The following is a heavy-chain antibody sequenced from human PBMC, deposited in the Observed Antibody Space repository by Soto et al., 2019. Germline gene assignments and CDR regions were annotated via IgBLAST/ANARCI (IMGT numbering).Heavy chain of an antibody. Sequence: GGSLRLSCAASGFTFDDYAMHWVRQAPGKGLEWVSGISWNSGSIGYADSVKGRFTISRDNAKNSLYLQMNSLRAEDTALYYSTKDTRSGRSSASCHAHYYYGMVMLDQETMVTVSS. CDR1: GFTFDDYA. D-gene: IGHD2-2*01. CDR3: TKDTRSGRSSASCHAHYYYGMVM. V-gene: IGHV3-9*01. CDR2: ISWNSGSI. J-gene: IGHJ6*01.